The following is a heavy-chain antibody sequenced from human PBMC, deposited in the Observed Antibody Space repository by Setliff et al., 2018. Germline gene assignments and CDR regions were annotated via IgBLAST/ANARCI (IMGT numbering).Heavy chain of an antibody. Sequence: LRLSCAASGFTVSSNHISWVRQAPGKGLEWVSVIYSGGGTYYADSVKGRFTISRDNSKNTLYLQMNSLRAEDTAVYYCASNYGLGTHYLDYWGQGTLVTVSS. D-gene: IGHD3-10*01. CDR2: IYSGGGT. CDR3: ASNYGLGTHYLDY. CDR1: GFTVSSNH. V-gene: IGHV3-53*01. J-gene: IGHJ4*02.